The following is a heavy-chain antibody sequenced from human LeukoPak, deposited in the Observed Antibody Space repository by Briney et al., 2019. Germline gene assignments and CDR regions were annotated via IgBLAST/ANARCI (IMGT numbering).Heavy chain of an antibody. D-gene: IGHD6-13*01. CDR2: ISSSSSTI. V-gene: IGHV3-48*01. Sequence: QTGGSLRLSCAASAFMFSRYSMNWVRQAPGKGLEWVSYISSSSSTIYYADSVEGRFTISRDNGKNSLYLQMHSLRAEDTAVYYCVREFSSSWYIAFDIWGQGTMVTVSS. CDR3: VREFSSSWYIAFDI. J-gene: IGHJ3*02. CDR1: AFMFSRYS.